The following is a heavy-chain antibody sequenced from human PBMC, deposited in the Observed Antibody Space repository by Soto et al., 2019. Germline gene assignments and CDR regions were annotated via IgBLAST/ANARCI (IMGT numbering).Heavy chain of an antibody. J-gene: IGHJ4*02. Sequence: SETLSLTCTVSGGSISSYYWSWIRQPPGKGLEWIGYIYYSGSTNYNPSLKSRVTISVDTSKNQFSLKLSSVTAADTAVYYCARVLGQWEPNYFDYWGQGTLVTVSS. V-gene: IGHV4-59*01. CDR2: IYYSGST. CDR3: ARVLGQWEPNYFDY. D-gene: IGHD1-26*01. CDR1: GGSISSYY.